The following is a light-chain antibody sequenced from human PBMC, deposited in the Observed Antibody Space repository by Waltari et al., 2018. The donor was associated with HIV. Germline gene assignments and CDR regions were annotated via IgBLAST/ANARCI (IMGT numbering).Light chain of an antibody. CDR1: QSVDSSY. CDR2: ATS. CDR3: LQYGRSPPIT. Sequence: EIALAPSPGTLSLSPGDRATLSCRTSQSVDSSYIAWYQQKAGQAPRLLIYATSTRATDIPDRFSCSGSGTDFTLTISRLEREDFAVYYCLQYGRSPPITFGQGTRLEIK. V-gene: IGKV3-20*01. J-gene: IGKJ5*01.